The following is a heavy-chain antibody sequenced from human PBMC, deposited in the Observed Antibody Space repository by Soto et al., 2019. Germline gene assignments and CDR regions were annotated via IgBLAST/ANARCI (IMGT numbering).Heavy chain of an antibody. CDR2: IKPKTDGGAV. Sequence: PGGSLRPSCVGSLFTFKNPMVSWVGPAHGKVLELPARIKPKTDGGAVDYGTPIKGRFSISRDDSKNTVYLQMNGLKSEDTAVYFCTTFAPWYGSYLDFWG. CDR1: LFTFKNPM. CDR3: TTFAPWYGSYLDF. D-gene: IGHD1-26*01. V-gene: IGHV3-15*01. J-gene: IGHJ4*01.